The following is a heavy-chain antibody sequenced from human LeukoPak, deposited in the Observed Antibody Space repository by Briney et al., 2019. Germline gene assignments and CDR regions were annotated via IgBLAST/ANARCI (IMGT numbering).Heavy chain of an antibody. CDR1: GGSISSYY. J-gene: IGHJ6*02. CDR3: ARLKCISTTCPSRYVMDV. Sequence: SETLSLTCSVSGGSISSYYWSWTRQPPGKGLEYIGYIYYSGSTNYNPSLKSRVTISVDTSKDQFSLNLTSVTAADTAVYYCARLKCISTTCPSRYVMDVWGQGTTVTVSS. D-gene: IGHD2-2*01. CDR2: IYYSGST. V-gene: IGHV4-59*01.